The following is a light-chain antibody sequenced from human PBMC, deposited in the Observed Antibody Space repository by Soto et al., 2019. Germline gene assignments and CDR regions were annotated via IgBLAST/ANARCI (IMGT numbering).Light chain of an antibody. J-gene: IGKJ4*01. CDR1: QTVGSW. CDR2: DAS. CDR3: QQYDNYPLT. V-gene: IGKV1-5*01. Sequence: DIQMTQSPSTLSASVGDRVTITCRASQTVGSWLAWYQQKPGTAPKFLIYDASTLESGVPSRFSGSGSGTEFTLNISSLQPDDFATYYCQQYDNYPLTFGGGTKVEIK.